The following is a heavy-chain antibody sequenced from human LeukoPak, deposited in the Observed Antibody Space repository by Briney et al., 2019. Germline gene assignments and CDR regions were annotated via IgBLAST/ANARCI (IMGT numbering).Heavy chain of an antibody. D-gene: IGHD3-10*01. CDR1: GNSIITYW. Sequence: GESLKISCKASGNSIITYWGGWGRQKPGKGLEWMGLIFPVDSDTKYSPSFHRHIIISTDRSTSTAYLQWSSLKASDAAMYYCARLGGRRFGFGELYLDNWGHRAVFSASS. J-gene: IGHJ4*01. CDR3: ARLGGRRFGFGELYLDN. CDR2: IFPVDSDT. V-gene: IGHV5-51*01.